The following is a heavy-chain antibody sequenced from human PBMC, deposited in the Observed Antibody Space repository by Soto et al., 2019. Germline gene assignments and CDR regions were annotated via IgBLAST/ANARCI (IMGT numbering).Heavy chain of an antibody. V-gene: IGHV1-46*03. CDR1: GYTFTSYY. J-gene: IGHJ5*02. CDR3: ASRGGSSGYDDWFDP. Sequence: QVQLVQSGAEVKKPGASVKVSCKASGYTFTSYYMHWVRQAPGQGLEWMGIINPSGGSTSYAQKFQGRVTMTRDTSTSTVYMELSSLRSEDTAVYYCASRGGSSGYDDWFDPWGQGTLVTVSS. D-gene: IGHD3-22*01. CDR2: INPSGGST.